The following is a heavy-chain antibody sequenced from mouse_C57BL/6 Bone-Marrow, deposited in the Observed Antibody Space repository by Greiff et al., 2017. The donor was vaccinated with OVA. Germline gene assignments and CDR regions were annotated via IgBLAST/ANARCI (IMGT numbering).Heavy chain of an antibody. V-gene: IGHV1-82*01. J-gene: IGHJ2*01. CDR1: GYAFSSSW. D-gene: IGHD1-1*01. Sequence: VQLQQSGPELVKPGASVKISCKASGYAFSSSWMNWVKQRPGQGLEWIGRIYPGDGDTNYNGKFKGKATLTADKSSSTAYMQLSSLTSEDSAVYFCARWNYYYGSTDYWGQGTTLTVSS. CDR3: ARWNYYYGSTDY. CDR2: IYPGDGDT.